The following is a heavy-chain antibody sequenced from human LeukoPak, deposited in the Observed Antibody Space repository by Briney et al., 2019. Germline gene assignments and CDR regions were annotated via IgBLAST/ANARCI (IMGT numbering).Heavy chain of an antibody. V-gene: IGHV1-69*13. D-gene: IGHD3-3*01. CDR2: IIPIFGTA. Sequence: SVKVSCKASGGTFSSYAIRWVRQAPGQGLEWTGGIIPIFGTANYAQKFQGRVTITADESTSTAYMELSSLRSEDTAVYYCARGLYDFWSGFENWFDPWGQGTLVTVSS. CDR1: GGTFSSYA. CDR3: ARGLYDFWSGFENWFDP. J-gene: IGHJ5*02.